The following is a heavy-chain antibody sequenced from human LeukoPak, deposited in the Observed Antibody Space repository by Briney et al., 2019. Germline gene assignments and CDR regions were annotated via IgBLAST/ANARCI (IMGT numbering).Heavy chain of an antibody. CDR3: ARDLSVGAKPDLGFDY. V-gene: IGHV3-21*01. Sequence: GGSLRLSCAASGFSFSIYSMNWVRQAPGKGLEWVSSITSSSSYIYYADSMKGRFTISRDNAKNSLYLQMNSLRAEDTAVYYCARDLSVGAKPDLGFDYWGQGSLVTVSS. J-gene: IGHJ4*02. CDR2: ITSSSSYI. CDR1: GFSFSIYS. D-gene: IGHD1-26*01.